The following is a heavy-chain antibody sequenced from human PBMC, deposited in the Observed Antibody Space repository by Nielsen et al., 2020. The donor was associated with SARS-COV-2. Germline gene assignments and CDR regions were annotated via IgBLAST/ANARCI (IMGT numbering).Heavy chain of an antibody. J-gene: IGHJ3*02. CDR3: ARRGLPLIDAFDI. CDR2: IDPIDSNT. CDR1: GFSFTSYW. V-gene: IGHV5-10-1*01. Sequence: GESLKISCKASGFSFTSYWITWVRQMPGKGLEWMGKIDPIDSNTNYSPSFQGHVTISVDKSTSTAYLQWRSLKASDTAMYYCARRGLPLIDAFDIWGQGTMITVSS. D-gene: IGHD3-16*01.